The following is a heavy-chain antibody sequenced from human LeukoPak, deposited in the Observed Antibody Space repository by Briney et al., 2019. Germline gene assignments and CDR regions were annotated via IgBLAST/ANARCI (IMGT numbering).Heavy chain of an antibody. CDR1: GFTFSSYW. D-gene: IGHD3-9*01. J-gene: IGHJ4*02. CDR3: ARATNYDILTGYYLVEGYYFDY. Sequence: GGSLRLSCAASGFTFSSYWMHWVRQAPGKGLVWVSRIDSDGSNTTYADSVKGRFTISRDNSKNTLYLQMNSLRAEDTAVYYCARATNYDILTGYYLVEGYYFDYWGQGTLVTVSS. CDR2: IDSDGSNT. V-gene: IGHV3-74*03.